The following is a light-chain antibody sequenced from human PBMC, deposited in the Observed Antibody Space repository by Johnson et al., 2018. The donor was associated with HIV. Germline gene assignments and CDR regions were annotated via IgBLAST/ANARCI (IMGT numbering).Light chain of an antibody. CDR2: DNN. V-gene: IGLV1-51*01. CDR3: GTWDSSLSAGV. CDR1: SSNIGNNY. Sequence: QSVLTQPPSVSAAPGQKVTISCSGSSSNIGNNYVSWYQQLPGTAPKLLIYDNNKRPPGIPDRFSGSKSGTSATLGITGLQTGDEADYYCGTWDSSLSAGVFGPGPKVTVL. J-gene: IGLJ1*01.